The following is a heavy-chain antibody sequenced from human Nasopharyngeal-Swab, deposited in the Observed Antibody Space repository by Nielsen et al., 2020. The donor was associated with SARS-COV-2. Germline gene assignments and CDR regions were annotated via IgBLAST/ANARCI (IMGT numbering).Heavy chain of an antibody. V-gene: IGHV4-39*01. Sequence: SETLSLTCTVSGDSISSRSYYWAWIRQPPGKGLEWIGNIYYTGSTYYNPSLESRVTISVDTSKNRLSLKLRPMTAADAAVYYCARSTYNDFWSGLGTWFDPWGQGTLVTVSS. CDR3: ARSTYNDFWSGLGTWFDP. CDR2: IYYTGST. D-gene: IGHD3-3*01. J-gene: IGHJ5*02. CDR1: GDSISSRSYY.